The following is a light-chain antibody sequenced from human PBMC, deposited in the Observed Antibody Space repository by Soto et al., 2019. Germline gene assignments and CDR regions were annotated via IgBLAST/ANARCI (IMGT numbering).Light chain of an antibody. CDR2: EVR. V-gene: IGLV2-23*02. Sequence: QSALTQPASVSGSAGQSITISCSGTMRDVGAYNLVSWYQQHPGTAPKLIIYEVRNRPSGISSRFSGSRSGNTASLTISGLQSEDEGNYHCCSYAGNRIFVFGGGTKLTVL. CDR3: CSYAGNRIFV. CDR1: MRDVGAYNL. J-gene: IGLJ3*02.